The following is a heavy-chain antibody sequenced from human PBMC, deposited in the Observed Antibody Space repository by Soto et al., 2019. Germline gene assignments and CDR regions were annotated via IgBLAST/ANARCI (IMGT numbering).Heavy chain of an antibody. Sequence: GGSLRLSCTASGFTFGDCAMGWFRQASGKGLEWVGFIRSKTYGGTTAYAASVKGRFTISRDDSKSIAYLQMSSLKTEDTAVYYCTLETLIATRTYAFDIWGQGTMVTVSS. CDR2: IRSKTYGGTT. V-gene: IGHV3-49*03. CDR3: TLETLIATRTYAFDI. D-gene: IGHD6-6*01. J-gene: IGHJ3*02. CDR1: GFTFGDCA.